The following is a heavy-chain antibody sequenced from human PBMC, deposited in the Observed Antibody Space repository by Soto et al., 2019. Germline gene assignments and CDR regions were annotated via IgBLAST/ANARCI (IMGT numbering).Heavy chain of an antibody. CDR2: IRFDGSNE. CDR3: ARDGIGGTGFRGYLDY. V-gene: IGHV3-33*01. CDR1: GGIFHGYG. J-gene: IGHJ4*02. Sequence: QEQLVESGGGVVQPGTSLRLSCAVPGGIFHGYGMHWVRQAPGKGLEWVAIIRFDGSNEEYEDSVKGRFTISRDNSKNTLDLQSNTLGAEETAGYYCARDGIGGTGFRGYLDYWGRGTVVTLSS. D-gene: IGHD1-7*01.